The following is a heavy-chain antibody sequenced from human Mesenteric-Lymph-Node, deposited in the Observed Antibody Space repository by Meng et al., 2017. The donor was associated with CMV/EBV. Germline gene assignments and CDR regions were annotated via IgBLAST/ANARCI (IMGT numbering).Heavy chain of an antibody. V-gene: IGHV3-23*01. CDR3: AKADYENYFYWFDS. CDR1: GFTFSSYA. CDR2: ISGSGSYT. D-gene: IGHD2/OR15-2a*01. Sequence: GGSLRLSCAASGFTFSSYAMSWVRQAPGKGLEWVSSISGSGSYTYYADSVRGRFTISRDNSQNTLYPQLSSLRADDTAVYYCAKADYENYFYWFDSWGQGTLVTVSS. J-gene: IGHJ5*01.